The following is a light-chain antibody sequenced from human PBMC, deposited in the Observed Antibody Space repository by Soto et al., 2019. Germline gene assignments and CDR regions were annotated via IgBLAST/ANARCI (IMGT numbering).Light chain of an antibody. J-gene: IGKJ4*01. CDR3: QQRSNWPST. Sequence: EIVLTQSPANLSLSPGNIATLSCRASESVSRYLAWYQQKPGQAPRLLIYDASNRATGIPARFSGSGSGTDFTLTITSLEPEDFAVYYCQQRSNWPSTFGGGTKVEIK. CDR2: DAS. CDR1: ESVSRY. V-gene: IGKV3-11*01.